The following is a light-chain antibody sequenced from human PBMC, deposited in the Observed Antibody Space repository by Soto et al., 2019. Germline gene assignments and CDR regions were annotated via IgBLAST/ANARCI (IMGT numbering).Light chain of an antibody. V-gene: IGKV1-5*03. J-gene: IGKJ1*01. Sequence: DIQMTQSPSTLSASIGDRVTITCRTSQSVDSWLAWYQQKPGKAPKLMIYKASSVQTGGPPRFSGSGSVTEFTRTISSLQPDDFATYYCQHYNDYSRMFGEGTNVEIK. CDR2: KAS. CDR1: QSVDSW. CDR3: QHYNDYSRM.